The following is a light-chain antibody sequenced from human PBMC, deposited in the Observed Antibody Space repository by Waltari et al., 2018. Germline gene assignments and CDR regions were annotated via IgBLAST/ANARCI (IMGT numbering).Light chain of an antibody. J-gene: IGKJ1*01. CDR1: QSVNRN. Sequence: EILMTQSPATVSVSPGEGATLSCRASQSVNRNLAWYQPKPGQAPRLLIYGASTRATGIPARFSASGSGTEFTLTISSLQSEDFAVYYCQQYNNWWTFGQGTKVEIK. CDR2: GAS. V-gene: IGKV3-15*01. CDR3: QQYNNWWT.